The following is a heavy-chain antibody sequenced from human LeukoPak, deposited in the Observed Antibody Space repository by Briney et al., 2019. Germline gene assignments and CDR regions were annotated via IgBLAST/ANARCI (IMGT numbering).Heavy chain of an antibody. CDR3: VRDIGGSSDP. V-gene: IGHV3-64*01. CDR2: ISSNGGST. Sequence: PGGSLRLSCAASGFTFSSYAMHWVRQAPGKGLEYVSAISSNGGSTYYANSVKGRFTISRDNSKNTLYLQMGSLRAEDMAVYYCVRDIGGSSDPWGQGTLVTVSS. J-gene: IGHJ5*02. CDR1: GFTFSSYA. D-gene: IGHD6-19*01.